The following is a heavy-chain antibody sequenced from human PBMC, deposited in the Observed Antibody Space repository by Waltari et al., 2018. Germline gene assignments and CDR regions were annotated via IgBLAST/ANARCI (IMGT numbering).Heavy chain of an antibody. J-gene: IGHJ4*02. Sequence: EVQLVESGGGLVQPGRSLRLSCTASGFTFSSYAMSWVRQAPGKGLEWVSVIYSGGSTYYADSVKGRFTISRDNSKNTLYLQMNSLRAEDTAVYYCAKAVVVAATPNYFDYWGQGTLVTVSS. CDR2: IYSGGST. CDR3: AKAVVVAATPNYFDY. CDR1: GFTFSSYA. V-gene: IGHV3-23*03. D-gene: IGHD2-15*01.